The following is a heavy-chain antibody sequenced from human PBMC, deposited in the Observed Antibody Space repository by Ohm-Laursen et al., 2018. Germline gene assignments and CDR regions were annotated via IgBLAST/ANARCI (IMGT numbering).Heavy chain of an antibody. J-gene: IGHJ6*02. Sequence: ATVKISCKAFGYTFTNYDIHWVRQATGQGLEWMGWMNRNSGNTGYAQKFRGRLTMTRDISITTAYMELNSLRAEDTAVYYRAKLLPALLAYYYGMDVWGQGTTVTVSS. CDR3: AKLLPALLAYYYGMDV. CDR2: MNRNSGNT. V-gene: IGHV1-8*01. D-gene: IGHD2-8*02. CDR1: GYTFTNYD.